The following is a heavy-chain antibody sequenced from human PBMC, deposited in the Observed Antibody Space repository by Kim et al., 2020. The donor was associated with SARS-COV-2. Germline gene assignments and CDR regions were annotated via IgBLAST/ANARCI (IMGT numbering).Heavy chain of an antibody. V-gene: IGHV1-46*01. Sequence: ASVKVSCKASGYTFTSYYMHWVRQAPGQGLEWMGIINPSGGSTSYAQKFQGRVTMTRDTSTSTVYMELSSLRSEDTAVYYCAREGVLLWFRELFHNWFDPWGQGTLVTVSS. CDR3: AREGVLLWFRELFHNWFDP. D-gene: IGHD3-10*01. J-gene: IGHJ5*02. CDR2: INPSGGST. CDR1: GYTFTSYY.